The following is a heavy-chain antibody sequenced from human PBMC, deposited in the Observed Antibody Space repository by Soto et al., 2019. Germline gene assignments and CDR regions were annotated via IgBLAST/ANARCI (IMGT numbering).Heavy chain of an antibody. CDR1: GGTFSSYA. D-gene: IGHD5-12*01. J-gene: IGHJ5*02. Sequence: GASVKVSCKASGGTFSSYAISWVRQAPGQGLEWMGGIIPIFGTANYAQKFQGRVTITADESTSTAYMELSSLRSEDTAVYYCARGAGYSGYVVGSWFDPWGQGTLVTVSS. V-gene: IGHV1-69*13. CDR2: IIPIFGTA. CDR3: ARGAGYSGYVVGSWFDP.